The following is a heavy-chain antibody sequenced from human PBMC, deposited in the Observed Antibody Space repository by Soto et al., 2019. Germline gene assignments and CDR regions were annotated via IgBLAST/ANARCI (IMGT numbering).Heavy chain of an antibody. D-gene: IGHD3-22*01. CDR3: ARAPADYYDSSGYYYVGVPLGDY. V-gene: IGHV1-2*02. J-gene: IGHJ4*02. CDR1: GYTFTGYY. Sequence: ASLKVSCKASGYTFTGYYMHWARQAPGQGLEWMGWINPNSGGTNYAQKFQGRVTMTRDTSISTAYMELSRLRSDDTAVYYCARAPADYYDSSGYYYVGVPLGDYWGQGTLVTVSS. CDR2: INPNSGGT.